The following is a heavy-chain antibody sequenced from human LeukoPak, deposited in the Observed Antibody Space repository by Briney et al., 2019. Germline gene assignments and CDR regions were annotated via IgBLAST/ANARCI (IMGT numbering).Heavy chain of an antibody. J-gene: IGHJ4*02. Sequence: GASVKVSCKASGYTFTGYYMHWVRQAPGQGLEWMGWINPNSGGTNYAQKFQGRVTMTRNTSISTAYMERSRLRSEDTALYYCARVVAATGDYWGQGTLVTVSS. CDR3: ARVVAATGDY. D-gene: IGHD2-15*01. CDR1: GYTFTGYY. CDR2: INPNSGGT. V-gene: IGHV1-2*02.